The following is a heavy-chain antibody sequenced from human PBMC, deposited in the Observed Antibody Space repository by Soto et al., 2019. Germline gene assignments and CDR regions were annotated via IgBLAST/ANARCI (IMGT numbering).Heavy chain of an antibody. J-gene: IGHJ6*02. CDR2: ISSSSSTI. Sequence: PGGSLRLSCAASGFTFSSYSMKWVRQAPGKGLEWVSYISSSSSTIHYSDSVKGRFTISRDNAKNSLYLQMNSLRAEDTAVYYCARQASTIFGVVKDYYYYYGMDVWGQGTTVTVSS. D-gene: IGHD3-3*01. V-gene: IGHV3-48*01. CDR1: GFTFSSYS. CDR3: ARQASTIFGVVKDYYYYYGMDV.